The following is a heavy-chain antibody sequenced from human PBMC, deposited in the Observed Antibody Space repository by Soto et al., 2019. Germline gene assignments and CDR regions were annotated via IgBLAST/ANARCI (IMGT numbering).Heavy chain of an antibody. D-gene: IGHD3-16*01. V-gene: IGHV4-61*01. Sequence: SETLSLTCTVSGGSVSSGTYYWSWIRQPPGKGLEWIGYVSYSGTTKYTPSLKSRVTISVDTSKNQVSLKMTSVTTADTAVYYCARLIFLPTLAGVPRPPCLDPWGKAPL. J-gene: IGHJ5*02. CDR2: VSYSGTT. CDR3: ARLIFLPTLAGVPRPPCLDP. CDR1: GGSVSSGTYY.